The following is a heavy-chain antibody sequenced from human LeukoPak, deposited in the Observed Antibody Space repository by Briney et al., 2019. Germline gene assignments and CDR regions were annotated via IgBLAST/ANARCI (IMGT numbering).Heavy chain of an antibody. J-gene: IGHJ4*02. V-gene: IGHV4-4*08. CDR1: GFTFSDYY. D-gene: IGHD3-3*01. Sequence: GSLRLSCAASGFTFSDYYMSWVRQAPGKGLEWIGRIYTSGDTNYNPSLKSRVTISVDTSKNQFSLKVSSVTAADTAVYYCARETIFPLGRFEYWGQGTLVTVSS. CDR2: IYTSGDT. CDR3: ARETIFPLGRFEY.